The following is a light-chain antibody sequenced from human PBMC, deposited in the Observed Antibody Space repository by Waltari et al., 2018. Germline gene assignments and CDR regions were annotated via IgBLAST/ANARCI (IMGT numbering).Light chain of an antibody. CDR2: KSF. J-gene: IGKJ2*01. CDR1: QSISNW. CDR3: QQYNSWPHT. V-gene: IGKV1-5*03. Sequence: DIQITQSSSPLSSSVGYRFPVTCRASQSISNWLAWYQQKPGKAPKVLIYKSFTLQSGVPSRFSGSGSETEFSLTISSLQPDDFATYYCQQYNSWPHTFGQGTTLEI.